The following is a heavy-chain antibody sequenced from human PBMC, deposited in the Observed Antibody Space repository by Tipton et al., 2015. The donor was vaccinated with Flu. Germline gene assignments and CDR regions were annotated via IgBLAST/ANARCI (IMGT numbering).Heavy chain of an antibody. CDR3: AKSRSRNYRALGSYSDDD. V-gene: IGHV3-48*03. Sequence: GSLRLSCAASGFTFISYGMNWVRQAPGRGLELVAYIAGSSGTIYYADSVKGRFTISRDNAKDSVYLQMISLRVDDTAVYYCAKSRSRNYRALGSYSDDDWGQGTLVTVSS. D-gene: IGHD3-10*01. J-gene: IGHJ4*02. CDR2: IAGSSGTI. CDR1: GFTFISYG.